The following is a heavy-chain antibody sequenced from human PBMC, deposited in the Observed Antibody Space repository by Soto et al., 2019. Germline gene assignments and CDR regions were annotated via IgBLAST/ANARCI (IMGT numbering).Heavy chain of an antibody. CDR2: IWYDGSNK. J-gene: IGHJ6*02. CDR1: GFTFSSYG. CDR3: ARDRYSSLTTYYYGMDV. D-gene: IGHD6-13*01. Sequence: QVQLVESGGGVVQPGRSLRLSCAASGFTFSSYGMHWVRQAPGKGLEWVAVIWYDGSNKYYADSVKGRFTISRDNSKNTLYLQMNSLRAEDTAVYYCARDRYSSLTTYYYGMDVWGQGTTVTVSS. V-gene: IGHV3-33*01.